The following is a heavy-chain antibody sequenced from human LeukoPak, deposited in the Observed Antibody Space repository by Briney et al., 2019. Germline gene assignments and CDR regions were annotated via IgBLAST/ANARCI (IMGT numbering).Heavy chain of an antibody. V-gene: IGHV3-30-3*01. Sequence: GGSLRLSCAASGFTFSSYAMHWVRQAPGKGLEWVAVISYDGSNKYYADSVKGRFTISRDNSKNTLYLQMNSLRAEDTAVYYCAREPPAVTHLDHWGQGTLVTVSS. D-gene: IGHD2-21*02. CDR3: AREPPAVTHLDH. CDR1: GFTFSSYA. CDR2: ISYDGSNK. J-gene: IGHJ4*02.